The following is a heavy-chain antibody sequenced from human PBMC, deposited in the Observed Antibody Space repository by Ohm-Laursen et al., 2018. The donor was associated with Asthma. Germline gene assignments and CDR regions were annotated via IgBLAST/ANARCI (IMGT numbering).Heavy chain of an antibody. CDR2: ISWNSGSI. CDR3: AKDISLYSSGTVPDY. V-gene: IGHV3-9*01. Sequence: SLRLSCAASGFTFDDYAMHWVRQAPGKGLEWVSGISWNSGSIGYADSVKGRFTISRDNAKNSLYLQMNSLRAEDTALYYCAKDISLYSSGTVPDYWGQGTLVTVSS. J-gene: IGHJ4*02. D-gene: IGHD6-19*01. CDR1: GFTFDDYA.